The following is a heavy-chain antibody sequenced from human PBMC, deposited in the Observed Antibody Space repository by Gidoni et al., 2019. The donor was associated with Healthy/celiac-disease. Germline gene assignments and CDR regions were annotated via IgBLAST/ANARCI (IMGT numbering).Heavy chain of an antibody. CDR3: AHLNSWIQLWLLSFGFDP. CDR2: IYWNDDK. J-gene: IGHJ5*02. D-gene: IGHD5-18*01. Sequence: QITLKESGPTLVKPTQTLTLTCTFSGFSLSTSGVGVGWIRQPPGKALEWLALIYWNDDKRYSPSLKSRLTITKDTSKNQVVLTMTNMDPVDTATYYCAHLNSWIQLWLLSFGFDPWGQGTLVTVSS. V-gene: IGHV2-5*01. CDR1: GFSLSTSGVG.